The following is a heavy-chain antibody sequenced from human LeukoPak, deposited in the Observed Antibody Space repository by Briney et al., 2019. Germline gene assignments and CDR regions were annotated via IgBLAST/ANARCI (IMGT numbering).Heavy chain of an antibody. CDR3: ARHLLVGAFDAFDI. J-gene: IGHJ3*02. Sequence: SQTLSLTRTVSGGSISSGGYYWSWIRQPPGKGLEWIGYIYYSGSTNYNPSLKSRVTISVDTSKNQFSLKLSSVTAADTAVYYCARHLLVGAFDAFDIWGQGTMVTVSS. CDR2: IYYSGST. V-gene: IGHV4-61*08. D-gene: IGHD1-26*01. CDR1: GGSISSGGYY.